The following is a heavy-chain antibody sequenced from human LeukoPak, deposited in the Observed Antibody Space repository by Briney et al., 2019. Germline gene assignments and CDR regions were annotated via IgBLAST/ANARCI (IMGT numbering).Heavy chain of an antibody. D-gene: IGHD6-19*01. J-gene: IGHJ4*02. CDR1: GFTFSSYA. Sequence: GGSLRLSCAASGFTFSSYAMHWVRQAPGKGLEWVAVISYDGSNKYYADSVKGRFTISRDNSKNTLYLQMNSLRAEDTAVYYCAREEQWLAQRHFDYWGQGTLVTVSS. CDR3: AREEQWLAQRHFDY. V-gene: IGHV3-30-3*01. CDR2: ISYDGSNK.